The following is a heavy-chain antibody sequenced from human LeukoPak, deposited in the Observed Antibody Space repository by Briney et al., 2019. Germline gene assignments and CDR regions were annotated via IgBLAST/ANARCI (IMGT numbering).Heavy chain of an antibody. CDR1: GFTFSSYA. J-gene: IGHJ6*03. CDR2: IRYDGSNK. D-gene: IGHD3-3*01. V-gene: IGHV3-30*02. Sequence: GGSLRLSCAASGFTFSSYAMHWVRQAPGKGLEWVAFIRYDGSNKYYADSVKGRFTISRDNSKNTLYLQMNSLRAEDTAVYYCARGLFGVVKYYYYMDVWGKGTTVTVSS. CDR3: ARGLFGVVKYYYYMDV.